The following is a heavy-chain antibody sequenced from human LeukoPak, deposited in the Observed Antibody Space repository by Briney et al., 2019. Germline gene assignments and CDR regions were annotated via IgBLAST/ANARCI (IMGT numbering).Heavy chain of an antibody. J-gene: IGHJ4*02. CDR3: ARVVVAAVDY. CDR1: GFTFSSYR. V-gene: IGHV3-21*01. CDR2: ISSSSSYI. D-gene: IGHD6-13*01. Sequence: PGGSLRLSCAASGFTFSSYRMNWVRQAPGKGLEWVSSISSSSSYIYYADSVKGRFTISRDNAKNSLYLQMNSLRAEDTAVYYCARVVVAAVDYWGQGTLVTVSS.